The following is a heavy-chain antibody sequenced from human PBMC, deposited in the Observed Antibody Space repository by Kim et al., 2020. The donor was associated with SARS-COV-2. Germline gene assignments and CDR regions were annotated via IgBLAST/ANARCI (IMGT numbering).Heavy chain of an antibody. CDR2: IYHSGST. CDR3: ARITPAGSVTGLDY. D-gene: IGHD2-21*02. V-gene: IGHV4-38-2*02. CDR1: GYSISSGYY. J-gene: IGHJ4*02. Sequence: SETLSLTCTVSGYSISSGYYWGWIRQPPGKGLEWIGSIYHSGSTYYNPSLKSRVTTSVDTSKNQFSLKLSSVTAADTAVYYCARITPAGSVTGLDYWGQG.